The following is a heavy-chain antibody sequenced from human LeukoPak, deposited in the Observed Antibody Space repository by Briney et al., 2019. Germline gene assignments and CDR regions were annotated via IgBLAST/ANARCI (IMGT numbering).Heavy chain of an antibody. J-gene: IGHJ3*02. CDR3: ARSLHYTLSGGYSNFAFDI. Sequence: GESLKISCKGSGYSFTSYWIGWVRQMPGKGLEWMGIIYPGDSDTRYSPSFQGQVTISADKSISTAYLQWSSLKASDTAMYYCARSLHYTLSGGYSNFAFDIWGQGTMVTVSS. CDR1: GYSFTSYW. D-gene: IGHD1-26*01. CDR2: IYPGDSDT. V-gene: IGHV5-51*01.